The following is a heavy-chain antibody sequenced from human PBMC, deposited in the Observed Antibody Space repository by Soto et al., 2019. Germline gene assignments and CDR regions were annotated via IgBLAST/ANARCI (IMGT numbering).Heavy chain of an antibody. CDR2: ILPDETG. D-gene: IGHD2-15*01. CDR3: AKDRLPTSGQRFYFDS. V-gene: IGHV3-23*01. J-gene: IGHJ4*02. Sequence: WGSLRLSCATSGFAFSTYAMTWVRQVPGRGLEWVSTILPDETGFYTVSVKGRFTISRDNFRGILYLQMNDLWVEDAAIYFCAKDRLPTSGQRFYFDSWGQGSLVTVSS. CDR1: GFAFSTYA.